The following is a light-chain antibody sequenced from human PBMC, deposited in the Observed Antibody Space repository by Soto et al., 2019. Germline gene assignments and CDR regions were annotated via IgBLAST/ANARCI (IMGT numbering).Light chain of an antibody. V-gene: IGKV1-5*01. Sequence: DIQMTQSPSTLSASVGDRVTITCRASQTINSWLAWYQQKPGKAPKVLIFDASSLKTGVPSRFSGSGSGTEFTLTISNLQPDDFATYYCQHYNGYSEAFGQGTKVDIK. CDR3: QHYNGYSEA. CDR1: QTINSW. J-gene: IGKJ1*01. CDR2: DAS.